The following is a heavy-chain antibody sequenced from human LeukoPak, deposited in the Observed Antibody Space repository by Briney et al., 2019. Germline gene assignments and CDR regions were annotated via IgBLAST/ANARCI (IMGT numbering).Heavy chain of an antibody. J-gene: IGHJ3*02. V-gene: IGHV3-20*04. Sequence: GGSLRLSCAASGFTFDDYGMSWVRQAPGKGLEWVSGINWNGGSTGYADSVKGRFTISRDNAKNSLYLQMNSLRAEDTALYYCAREWTEGVWFGELYAFDIWGQGTMVTVSS. CDR3: AREWTEGVWFGELYAFDI. CDR1: GFTFDDYG. D-gene: IGHD3-10*01. CDR2: INWNGGST.